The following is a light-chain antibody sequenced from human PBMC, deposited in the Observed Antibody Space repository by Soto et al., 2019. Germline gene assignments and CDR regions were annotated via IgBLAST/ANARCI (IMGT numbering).Light chain of an antibody. Sequence: EIVMTQSPATLSVSPGERATLSCRASQSVSSNLAWYQQKPGQAPRLLIYGASTRATGIPARFSGSWSGTEFTITISSLQSEDFAVYYCQQYNNWPLTFGGGTKVEIK. J-gene: IGKJ4*01. CDR1: QSVSSN. V-gene: IGKV3-15*01. CDR2: GAS. CDR3: QQYNNWPLT.